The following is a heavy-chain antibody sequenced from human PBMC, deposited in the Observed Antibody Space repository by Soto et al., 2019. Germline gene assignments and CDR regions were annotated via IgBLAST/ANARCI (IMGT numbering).Heavy chain of an antibody. J-gene: IGHJ4*02. D-gene: IGHD1-1*01. V-gene: IGHV4-34*02. Sequence: QVQLQQWGAGVLKPSETLSLSCAVYDASFSGYYWNWIRQPPGKGLEWIGEINQSGSTNYSPSLKTRVTISADTSKKQFSLRVSSVTAADTAVSYCARRLSGTGRYFDYWGQGTLVTVSS. CDR2: INQSGST. CDR3: ARRLSGTGRYFDY. CDR1: DASFSGYY.